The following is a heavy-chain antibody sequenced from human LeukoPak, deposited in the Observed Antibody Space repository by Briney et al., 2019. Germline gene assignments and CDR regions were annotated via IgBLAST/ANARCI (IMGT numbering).Heavy chain of an antibody. CDR1: GFTFSSNW. CDR3: ARDFDWLSNFDY. J-gene: IGHJ4*02. V-gene: IGHV3-74*01. CDR2: INSDGSTT. D-gene: IGHD3-9*01. Sequence: PGGSLRLSCAASGFTFSSNWMYWVRQAPGKGLVWVSRINSDGSTTSYVDSVKGRFTISRDNAKSTLYLQMNSLRAEDTAVYYCARDFDWLSNFDYWGQGALVTVSS.